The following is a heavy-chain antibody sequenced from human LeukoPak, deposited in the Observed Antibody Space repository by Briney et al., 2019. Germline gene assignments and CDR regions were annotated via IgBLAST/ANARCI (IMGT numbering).Heavy chain of an antibody. V-gene: IGHV1-69*13. D-gene: IGHD3-22*01. CDR2: IIPIFGTA. J-gene: IGHJ4*02. CDR3: ARGLYYYDSSGYSY. CDR1: GYTFTSYY. Sequence: SVKVSCKASGYTFTSYYMHWVRQAPGQGLEWMGGIIPIFGTANYAQKFQGRVTITADESTSTAYMELSSLRSEDTAVYYCARGLYYYDSSGYSYWGQGTLVTVSS.